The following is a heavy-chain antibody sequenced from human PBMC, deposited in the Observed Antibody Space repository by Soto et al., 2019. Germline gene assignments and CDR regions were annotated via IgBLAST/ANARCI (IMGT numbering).Heavy chain of an antibody. Sequence: VQLLESGGGLIQPGGSLRLSCAASGFIFSSFAMGWVRQAPGKGLEWVSAIIGSGASTYYADSVKGRSTVSRDNSRNTLYLEMNSLRADDTAVYYCAKVSGDYSGGDYFDFWGQGTLVTVSS. CDR3: AKVSGDYSGGDYFDF. CDR1: GFIFSSFA. J-gene: IGHJ4*02. V-gene: IGHV3-23*01. CDR2: IIGSGAST. D-gene: IGHD4-17*01.